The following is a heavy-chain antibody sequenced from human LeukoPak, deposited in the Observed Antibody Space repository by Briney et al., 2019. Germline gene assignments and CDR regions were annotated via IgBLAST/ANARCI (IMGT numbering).Heavy chain of an antibody. CDR1: GFTFDDYA. V-gene: IGHV3-9*01. CDR3: AISGYDYVWGSYRDY. J-gene: IGHJ4*02. Sequence: PGGSLRLSCAASGFTFDDYAMHWVRQAPGKGLEWVSGISWNSGSIGYADSVKGRFTISRDNAKNSLYLQMNSLRAEDTALYYCAISGYDYVWGSYRDYWGQGTLVTVSS. CDR2: ISWNSGSI. D-gene: IGHD3-16*01.